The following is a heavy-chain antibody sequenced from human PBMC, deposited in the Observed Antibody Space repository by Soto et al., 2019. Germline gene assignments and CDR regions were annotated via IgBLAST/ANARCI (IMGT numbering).Heavy chain of an antibody. J-gene: IGHJ4*02. CDR1: GGTFSSYA. CDR3: ARDPSLLYSSSSTSHFDY. V-gene: IGHV1-69*13. Sequence: SVKVSCKASGGTFSSYAISWVRQAPGQGLEWMGGIIPIFGTANYAQKFQGRVTITADESTSTAYMELSSLRSEDTAVYYCARDPSLLYSSSSTSHFDYWGQGTLVTVSS. CDR2: IIPIFGTA. D-gene: IGHD6-6*01.